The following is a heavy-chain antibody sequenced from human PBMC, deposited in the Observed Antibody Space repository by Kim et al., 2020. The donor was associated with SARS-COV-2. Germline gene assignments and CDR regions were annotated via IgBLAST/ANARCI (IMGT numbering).Heavy chain of an antibody. CDR1: GFTFNNYW. Sequence: GGSLRLSCAASGFTFNNYWMHWVRQVPGKGLVWVSRINSDGRSTNYADFVKGRFTISRDNAKNTVSLQMSSLRAEDTAVYYCVPQAYRLLTSWGQGTQVTVSS. J-gene: IGHJ5*02. D-gene: IGHD1-26*01. CDR3: VPQAYRLLTS. CDR2: INSDGRST. V-gene: IGHV3-74*01.